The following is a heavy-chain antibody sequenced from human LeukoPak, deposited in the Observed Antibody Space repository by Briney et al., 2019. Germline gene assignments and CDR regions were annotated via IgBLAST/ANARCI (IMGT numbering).Heavy chain of an antibody. CDR2: ISISSSTI. CDR3: ARSFGSYDY. Sequence: GGSLRLSCAASGFTFSSYSMNWVRQAPGRGLEWVSYISISSSTIYYADSVKGRFTISRDNSKNSLYLQMNSVRAEDTALYYCARSFGSYDYWGQGTLVTVSS. J-gene: IGHJ4*02. V-gene: IGHV3-48*01. D-gene: IGHD3-3*01. CDR1: GFTFSSYS.